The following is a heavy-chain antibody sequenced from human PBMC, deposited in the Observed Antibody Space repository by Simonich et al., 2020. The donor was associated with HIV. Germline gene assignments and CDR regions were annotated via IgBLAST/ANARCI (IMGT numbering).Heavy chain of an antibody. D-gene: IGHD3-3*01. J-gene: IGHJ4*02. Sequence: QVKLQQWGAGLLKPSENLSLTCAVYGGSFSGYYWSWIRQSPGKGLEWIGEVSRRGSTTSNPSRKSRVTISVDTSKSQFSLKLNSVTAADAAVYYCARRTTAYYDFWSSFYFDFWGQGTLVTVSS. CDR1: GGSFSGYY. V-gene: IGHV4-34*01. CDR2: VSRRGST. CDR3: ARRTTAYYDFWSSFYFDF.